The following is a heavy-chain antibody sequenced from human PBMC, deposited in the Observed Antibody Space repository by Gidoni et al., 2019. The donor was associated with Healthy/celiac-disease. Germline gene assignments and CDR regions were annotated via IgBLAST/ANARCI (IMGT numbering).Heavy chain of an antibody. CDR3: ARDRAKYSSGWLGEFDY. CDR2: INWNGGST. J-gene: IGHJ4*02. Sequence: EVQLVESGGGVVRPGGSLGPSCAASGFTFDDSGMSWVRQAPGKALEWVSGINWNGGSTGYADSVKGRFTISRDNAKNSLYLQMNSLRAEDTALYYCARDRAKYSSGWLGEFDYWGQGTLVTVSS. D-gene: IGHD6-19*01. V-gene: IGHV3-20*04. CDR1: GFTFDDSG.